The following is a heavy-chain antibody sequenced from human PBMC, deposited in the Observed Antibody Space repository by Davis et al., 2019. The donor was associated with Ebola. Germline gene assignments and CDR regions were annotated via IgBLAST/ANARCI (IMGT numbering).Heavy chain of an antibody. CDR2: IYLGDSDT. J-gene: IGHJ5*02. CDR1: GYSFTSFW. CDR3: ARRVGGYCSSTSCYEVLGWFDP. D-gene: IGHD2-2*01. V-gene: IGHV5-51*01. Sequence: GESLKISCTGSGYSFTSFWIGRVSQMPGKGLEWMGIIYLGDSDTRYSPSFHGQVTISADKSISTAYLQWSSLKASDTAMYYCARRVGGYCSSTSCYEVLGWFDPWGQGTLVTVSS.